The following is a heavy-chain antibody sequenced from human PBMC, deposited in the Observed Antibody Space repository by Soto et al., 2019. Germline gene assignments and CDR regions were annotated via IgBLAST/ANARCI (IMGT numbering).Heavy chain of an antibody. Sequence: GGSLRLSCAASGFTFNIYAMTWVRQAPGKGLEWVSTTGATGRTTYYADSVKGRFTVSRDNSKNTLDLQMSNLRAEDSAVYYCATVHNTSRAFDYWGQGTLVTVSS. D-gene: IGHD1-20*01. CDR3: ATVHNTSRAFDY. CDR1: GFTFNIYA. V-gene: IGHV3-23*01. CDR2: TGATGRTT. J-gene: IGHJ4*02.